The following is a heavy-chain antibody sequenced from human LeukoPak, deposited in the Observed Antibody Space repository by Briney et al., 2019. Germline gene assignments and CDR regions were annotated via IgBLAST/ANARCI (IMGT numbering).Heavy chain of an antibody. D-gene: IGHD4-23*01. J-gene: IGHJ4*02. Sequence: GGSLRLSCAASGFTFSSYAMSWVRQAPGKGLEWVSAISGSGGSTYYTDSVKGRFTISRDNSKNTLYLQMNSLRAEDTAVYYCAKDPGDYGGALGDYWGQGTLVTVSS. V-gene: IGHV3-23*01. CDR2: ISGSGGST. CDR1: GFTFSSYA. CDR3: AKDPGDYGGALGDY.